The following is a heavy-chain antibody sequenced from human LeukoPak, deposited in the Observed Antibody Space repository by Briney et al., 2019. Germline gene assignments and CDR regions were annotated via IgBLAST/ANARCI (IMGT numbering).Heavy chain of an antibody. CDR2: ISGSGGST. CDR3: AKGDFWSGYSFS. J-gene: IGHJ1*01. D-gene: IGHD3-3*01. Sequence: GGSLRLSCAASGFTFSSYAMSWVRQAPGKGLEWVSAISGSGGSTYYADSVKGRFTISRDNSKNTLYLQMNSLSAEDTAVYYCAKGDFWSGYSFSWGQGTLVTVSS. CDR1: GFTFSSYA. V-gene: IGHV3-23*01.